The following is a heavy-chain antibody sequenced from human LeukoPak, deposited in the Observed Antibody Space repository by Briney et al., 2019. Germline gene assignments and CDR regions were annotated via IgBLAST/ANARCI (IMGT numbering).Heavy chain of an antibody. CDR1: GGSFSGYY. J-gene: IGHJ4*02. CDR3: ARAFYSSSWYHKEDFFDY. Sequence: SETLSLTCAVYGGSFSGYYWSWIRQPPGKGLEWIGEINHSGSTNYNPSLESRVTISVDTSKNQFSLKLSSVTAADTAVYYCARAFYSSSWYHKEDFFDYWGQGTPVTVSS. D-gene: IGHD6-13*01. CDR2: INHSGST. V-gene: IGHV4-34*01.